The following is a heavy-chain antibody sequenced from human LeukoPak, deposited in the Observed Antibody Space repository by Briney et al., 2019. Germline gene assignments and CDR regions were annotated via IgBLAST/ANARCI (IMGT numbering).Heavy chain of an antibody. V-gene: IGHV4-59*01. CDR2: IYYSGST. CDR3: ARALNWFDP. Sequence: PSETLSLTCTVSGGSISSYYWSWLRQPPGKGLEWIGYIYYSGSTNYSPSRKSRVTISVDTSKNQFSLKLSSVTAADTAVYYCARALNWFDPWGQGTLVTVSS. J-gene: IGHJ5*02. CDR1: GGSISSYY.